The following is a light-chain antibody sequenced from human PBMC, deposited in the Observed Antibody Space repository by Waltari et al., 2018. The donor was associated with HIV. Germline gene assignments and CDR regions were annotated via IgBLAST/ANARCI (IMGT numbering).Light chain of an antibody. Sequence: QSALTQPASVSGSPGQSITISCTGTSSDLGAFNYVSWYQHHPGKAPKLIIYEVTNRPSGVSSRFSGSKSGNTASLTISGLQADDEADYYCSSYTDSSGIYPVFGGGTKLTVL. CDR3: SSYTDSSGIYPV. J-gene: IGLJ3*02. V-gene: IGLV2-14*01. CDR2: EVT. CDR1: SSDLGAFNY.